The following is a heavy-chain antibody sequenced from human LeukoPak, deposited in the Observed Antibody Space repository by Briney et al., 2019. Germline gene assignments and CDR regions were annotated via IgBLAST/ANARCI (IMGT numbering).Heavy chain of an antibody. CDR2: IYHSGST. J-gene: IGHJ4*02. CDR1: GGSISSGGYS. CDR3: ARATGTTLDY. D-gene: IGHD1-1*01. Sequence: SQTLSLTCAVSGGSISSGGYSWSWVWQPPGTGLEWIGYIYHSGSTYYNPSLKSRVTISVDSSKNQFSLKLSSVTAADTAVYYCARATGTTLDYWGQGTLVTVSS. V-gene: IGHV4-30-2*01.